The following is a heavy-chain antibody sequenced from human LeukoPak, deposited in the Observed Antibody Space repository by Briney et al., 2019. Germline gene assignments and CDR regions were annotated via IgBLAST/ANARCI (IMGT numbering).Heavy chain of an antibody. J-gene: IGHJ3*02. Sequence: PGRSLRLSCAASGFTFDDYARHWLRQAPGKGLEWVSGIRWNSGSIGYADSVKGRFTISRDNAKNSLYLQMNSLRAEDTALYYCAKAGLPPRAFDIWGQGTMVTVSS. CDR2: IRWNSGSI. CDR1: GFTFDDYA. V-gene: IGHV3-9*01. D-gene: IGHD2-15*01. CDR3: AKAGLPPRAFDI.